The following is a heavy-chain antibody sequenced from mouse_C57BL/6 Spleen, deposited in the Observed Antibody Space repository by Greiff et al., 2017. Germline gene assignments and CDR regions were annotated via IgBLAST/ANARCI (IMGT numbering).Heavy chain of an antibody. CDR2: IDPSDSYT. J-gene: IGHJ4*01. Sequence: QVQLQQPGAELVKPGASVKLSCKASGYTFTSYWMQWVKQRPGQGLEWIGEIDPSDSYTNYNQKFKGKATLTVDTSSSTAYMQLSSLTSEDSAVYYCARNWDLYALDYWGQGTSVTDSA. D-gene: IGHD4-1*01. CDR1: GYTFTSYW. CDR3: ARNWDLYALDY. V-gene: IGHV1-50*01.